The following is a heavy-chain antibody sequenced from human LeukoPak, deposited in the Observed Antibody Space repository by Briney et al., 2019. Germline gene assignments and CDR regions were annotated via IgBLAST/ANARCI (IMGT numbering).Heavy chain of an antibody. Sequence: SETLSLTCTVSGGSITSYYWSWIRQPPGKGLEWIGSIYYSGTTNYNPSLKSRVSISLDTSNSQFSLKLSSVTAADTAVYYCARDAPFSYYNISTDEYRRDSMDVWGQGTTVIVSS. D-gene: IGHD3-9*01. CDR2: IYYSGTT. CDR3: ARDAPFSYYNISTDEYRRDSMDV. J-gene: IGHJ6*02. V-gene: IGHV4-59*01. CDR1: GGSITSYY.